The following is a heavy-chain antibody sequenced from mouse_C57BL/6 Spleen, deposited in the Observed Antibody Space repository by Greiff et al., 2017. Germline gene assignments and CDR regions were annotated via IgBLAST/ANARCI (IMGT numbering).Heavy chain of an antibody. CDR2: IDPSDSYT. V-gene: IGHV1-50*01. CDR3: ARRHYDYGAY. J-gene: IGHJ3*01. Sequence: VQLQQPGAELVKPGASVKLSCKASGYTFPSYWMQWVKQRPGQGLEWIGEIDPSDSYTNYNQKFKGTATLTVDTSSSTAYMLLSSLTSEDSAVYYCARRHYDYGAYWGQGTLVTVSA. CDR1: GYTFPSYW. D-gene: IGHD2-4*01.